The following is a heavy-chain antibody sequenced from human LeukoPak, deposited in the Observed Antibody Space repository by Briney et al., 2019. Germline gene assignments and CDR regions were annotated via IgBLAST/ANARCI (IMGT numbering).Heavy chain of an antibody. CDR2: IRSDGTT. J-gene: IGHJ6*03. CDR1: GDSMGNYY. CDR3: ARSTGFYTTYYMDV. Sequence: SETLSLTCTVSGDSMGNYYWNWLRQPAGKGLEWIGRIRSDGTTYANPSLESAVTMPVDPSNNHISLRLSSATAADTAVYYCARSTGFYTTYYMDVWGKGTTVTVSS. V-gene: IGHV4-4*07. D-gene: IGHD3-22*01.